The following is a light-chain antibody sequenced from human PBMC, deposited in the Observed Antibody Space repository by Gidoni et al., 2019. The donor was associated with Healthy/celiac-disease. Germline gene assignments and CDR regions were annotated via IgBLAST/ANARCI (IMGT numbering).Light chain of an antibody. J-gene: IGLJ2*01. V-gene: IGLV2-14*03. CDR3: SSYTSSSTPSVV. CDR2: DVS. Sequence: QSALNQPASVSGSPGQSSTISCTGTSSDVGGYNYVSWYQQHPGKAPKLMIYDVSNRPSGVSNRFSGSKSGNPASLTISGLQAEDEADYYCSSYTSSSTPSVVFGGGTKLTVL. CDR1: SSDVGGYNY.